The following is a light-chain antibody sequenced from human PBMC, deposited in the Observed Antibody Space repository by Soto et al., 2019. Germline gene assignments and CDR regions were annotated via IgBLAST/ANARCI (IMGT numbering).Light chain of an antibody. CDR2: SAS. V-gene: IGKV3-20*01. Sequence: EMVLTQSPGALSLSPVERSTLTCRSSQSVSSSTYLAWYQQKPGQAPRLLIYSASTRATGVTVSFSGSGSGTDFTLTISRLEPEDFAVYYCQQYVSAPITFGQGTRLEIK. J-gene: IGKJ5*01. CDR3: QQYVSAPIT. CDR1: QSVSSSTY.